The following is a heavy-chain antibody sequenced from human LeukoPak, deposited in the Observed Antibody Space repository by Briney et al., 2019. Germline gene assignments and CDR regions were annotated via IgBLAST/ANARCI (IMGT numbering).Heavy chain of an antibody. Sequence: SETLSLTCTVSGGSISSYYWSWIRQPAGKGLEWIGRIYTSGSTNYNPSLKSRVTMSVDTSKNQFSLKLSSVTAADTAVYYCARDYYGSGSNRSDPWGQGTLVTVSS. CDR2: IYTSGST. CDR1: GGSISSYY. D-gene: IGHD3-10*01. CDR3: ARDYYGSGSNRSDP. J-gene: IGHJ5*02. V-gene: IGHV4-4*07.